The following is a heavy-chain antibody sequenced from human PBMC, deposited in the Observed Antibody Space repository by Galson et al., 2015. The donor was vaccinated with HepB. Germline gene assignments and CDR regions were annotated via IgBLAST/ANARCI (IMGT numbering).Heavy chain of an antibody. J-gene: IGHJ4*02. V-gene: IGHV1-46*01. CDR1: GYTFTSYY. Sequence: SVKVSCKASGYTFTSYYMHWVRQAPGQGLEWMGIINPSGGSTSYAQKFRGRVTMTRDTSTSTVYMELSSLRSEDTAVYYCARDGHDFWSGYRGLTDYWGQGTLVTVSS. CDR3: ARDGHDFWSGYRGLTDY. D-gene: IGHD3-3*01. CDR2: INPSGGST.